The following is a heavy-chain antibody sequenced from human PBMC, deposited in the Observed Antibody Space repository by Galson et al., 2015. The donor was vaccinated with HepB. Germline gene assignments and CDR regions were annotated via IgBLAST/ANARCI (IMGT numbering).Heavy chain of an antibody. Sequence: SLRLSCAASGFTFSSYNMNWVRQAPGKGLEWVAYISSDYTSIDYADSVKGRFTISRDNAKNSLWLQTNSLRAEDTAVYYCARGDYGDYAVDYWGQGTLVTVSS. CDR3: ARGDYGDYAVDY. V-gene: IGHV3-48*04. CDR2: ISSDYTSI. J-gene: IGHJ4*02. CDR1: GFTFSSYN. D-gene: IGHD4-17*01.